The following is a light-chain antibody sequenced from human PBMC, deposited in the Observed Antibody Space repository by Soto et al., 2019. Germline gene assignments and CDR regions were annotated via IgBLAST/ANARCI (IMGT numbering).Light chain of an antibody. V-gene: IGLV2-14*01. CDR1: SSDVGSYIS. J-gene: IGLJ1*01. Sequence: QSVLSQPASVSGSPGQSITISCTGTSSDVGSYISVSWYQQHPGKAPKLIIYEVNNRPSGVSDRFSGSKSGNTASLTISGLQAEDEADYCCSSFTSSSTRVFGTGNKVTVL. CDR2: EVN. CDR3: SSFTSSSTRV.